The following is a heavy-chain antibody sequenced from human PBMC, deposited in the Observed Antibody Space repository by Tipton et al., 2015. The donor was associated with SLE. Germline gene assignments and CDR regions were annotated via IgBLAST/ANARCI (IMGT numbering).Heavy chain of an antibody. V-gene: IGHV3-30*02. Sequence: SGFTFSSYGMHWVRQAPGKGLEWVAFIRYDGSNKYYADSVKGRFTISRDNSKNTLYLQMNSLRAEDTAVYYCAKESSSSGVLGMDVWGQGTTVTVSS. CDR1: GFTFSSYG. CDR2: IRYDGSNK. D-gene: IGHD6-6*01. CDR3: AKESSSSGVLGMDV. J-gene: IGHJ6*02.